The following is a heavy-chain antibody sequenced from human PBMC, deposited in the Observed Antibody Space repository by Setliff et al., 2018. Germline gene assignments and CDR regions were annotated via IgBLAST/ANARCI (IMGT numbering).Heavy chain of an antibody. CDR2: IKHDGSEI. CDR1: ALTFSRDW. D-gene: IGHD1-26*01. J-gene: IGHJ4*02. V-gene: IGHV3-7*01. Sequence: GGSLRLSCAASALTFSRDWMNWVRQAPGKGLEWVANIKHDGSEIYYGDSVRGRFTISRDAAKNSVHLQMNSLRAEDTAVYYCARIGYNGWNFDYWGQGTLVTVSS. CDR3: ARIGYNGWNFDY.